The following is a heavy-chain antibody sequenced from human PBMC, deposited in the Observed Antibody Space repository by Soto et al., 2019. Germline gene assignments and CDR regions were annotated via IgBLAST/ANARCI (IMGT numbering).Heavy chain of an antibody. CDR1: GGSISSSNW. CDR2: IYHSGST. Sequence: QVQLQESGPGLVKPSGTLSLTCAVSGGSISSSNWWSWVRQPPGKGLEWIGEIYHSGSTNYNPSLKSRVTISVDKSKNQFFLKLSSVTAADTAVYYCARGSTTVTTFRYYYYGMDVWGQGTTVTVSS. V-gene: IGHV4-4*02. CDR3: ARGSTTVTTFRYYYYGMDV. J-gene: IGHJ6*02. D-gene: IGHD4-17*01.